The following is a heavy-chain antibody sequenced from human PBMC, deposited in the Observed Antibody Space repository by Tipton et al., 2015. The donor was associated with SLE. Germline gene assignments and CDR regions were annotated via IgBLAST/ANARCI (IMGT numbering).Heavy chain of an antibody. Sequence: TLSLTCTVSGHSISSGYSWAWIRQPPGEGLEWIGSIYHSGSTYYNPSLKSRVTISVGTSKNQFSLRLSSVTAADTAVYFCTRLAGRRFPFDSWGQGTLVTVSS. V-gene: IGHV4-38-2*02. CDR2: IYHSGST. CDR3: TRLAGRRFPFDS. D-gene: IGHD6-6*01. CDR1: GHSISSGYS. J-gene: IGHJ4*02.